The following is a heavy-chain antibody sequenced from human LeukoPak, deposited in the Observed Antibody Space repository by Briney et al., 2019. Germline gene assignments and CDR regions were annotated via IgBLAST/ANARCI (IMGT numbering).Heavy chain of an antibody. D-gene: IGHD7-27*01. CDR2: INAGNGNT. V-gene: IGHV1-3*01. CDR3: ARDRENWGSLYYYYYGMDV. Sequence: ASVKVSCKASGYTFTSYAMHWVRQAPGQRLEWMGWINAGNGNTKYSQKFQGRVTITRDTSASTAYMELSSLRSEDTAVYYCARDRENWGSLYYYYYGMDVWGQGTTVTVSS. J-gene: IGHJ6*02. CDR1: GYTFTSYA.